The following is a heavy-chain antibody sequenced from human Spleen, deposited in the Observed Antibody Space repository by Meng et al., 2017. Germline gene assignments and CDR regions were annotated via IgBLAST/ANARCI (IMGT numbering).Heavy chain of an antibody. J-gene: IGHJ4*02. CDR2: ISSSSSYI. CDR1: GFTFSSYS. CDR3: ASAREDWRPFDY. D-gene: IGHD3/OR15-3a*01. Sequence: EVQLVESGGGLVKPGGSLRLSCAASGFTFSSYSMNWVRQAPGKGLEWVSSISSSSSYIYYADSVKGRFTISRDNAKNSLYLQMNSLRAEDTAVYYCASAREDWRPFDYWGQGTLVTVSS. V-gene: IGHV3-21*01.